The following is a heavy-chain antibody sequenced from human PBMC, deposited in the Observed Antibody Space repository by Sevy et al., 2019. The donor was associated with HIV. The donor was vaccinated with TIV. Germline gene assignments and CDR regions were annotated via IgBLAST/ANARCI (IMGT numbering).Heavy chain of an antibody. D-gene: IGHD2-2*01. CDR1: GFTVSSNY. Sequence: GGSLRLSCAASGFTVSSNYMSWVRQAPGKGLEWVSVIYSGGSTYYADSVKGRFTISRDNSKNTLYLQMSSLRAEDTAVYYCARASPSYYFDYWGQGTLVTVSS. V-gene: IGHV3-53*01. CDR2: IYSGGST. CDR3: ARASPSYYFDY. J-gene: IGHJ4*02.